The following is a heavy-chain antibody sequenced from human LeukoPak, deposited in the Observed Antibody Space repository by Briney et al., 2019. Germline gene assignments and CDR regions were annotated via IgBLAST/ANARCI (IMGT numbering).Heavy chain of an antibody. D-gene: IGHD3-16*01. CDR2: IYYSGST. V-gene: IGHV4-31*03. CDR3: ARASRIIITFGGVAYFDY. Sequence: SETLSLTCSVSGASISSGGYYWSWIRRLPGKGLEWIGYIYYSGSTYYNPSLKSRVTISVDTSKNQFSLKLSSVTAADTAVYYCARASRIIITFGGVAYFDYWGQGALVTVSS. J-gene: IGHJ4*02. CDR1: GASISSGGYY.